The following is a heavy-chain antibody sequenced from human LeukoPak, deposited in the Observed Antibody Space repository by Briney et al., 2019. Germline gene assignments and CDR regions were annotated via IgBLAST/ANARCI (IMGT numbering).Heavy chain of an antibody. CDR3: ARAHSSGYFWAYYFDY. CDR1: GFTFNGYW. V-gene: IGHV3-7*03. Sequence: GGSLRLSRAASGFTFNGYWMSWVRQAPGKGLGWVANIKQDGSDKYYVDSVKGRFTISRDNAKNSLYLQMDSLRAEDTAVYYCARAHSSGYFWAYYFDYWGHGTLVTVSS. CDR2: IKQDGSDK. J-gene: IGHJ4*01. D-gene: IGHD3-22*01.